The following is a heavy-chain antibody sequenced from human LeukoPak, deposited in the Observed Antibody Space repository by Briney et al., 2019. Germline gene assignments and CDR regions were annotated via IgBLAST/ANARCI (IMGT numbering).Heavy chain of an antibody. J-gene: IGHJ6*03. CDR2: ISYDGRT. CDR1: GDSIGSRY. Sequence: SETLSLTCTVSGDSIGSRYWRWIRQPPGKGLVWIGYISYDGRTNYSPPLKSRVPIAVDMHMNQLALKLSSVTAADTAVYYCARTKYHYYDSSGYEGPYNYMDVWGKGTTVTVSS. V-gene: IGHV4-59*11. D-gene: IGHD3-22*01. CDR3: ARTKYHYYDSSGYEGPYNYMDV.